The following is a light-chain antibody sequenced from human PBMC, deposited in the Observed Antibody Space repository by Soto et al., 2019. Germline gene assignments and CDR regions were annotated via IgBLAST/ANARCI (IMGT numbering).Light chain of an antibody. CDR3: QQYNNSPPLT. CDR1: QSVSSN. Sequence: EIVMTQSPATLSVSPGERATLSCRASQSVSSNLAWYQQKPGQAPRLLINGASTRATGIPDRFSGSGSETEFTLTISSLQSEDFAVYYCQQYNNSPPLTFGGGTKVEIK. CDR2: GAS. V-gene: IGKV3-15*01. J-gene: IGKJ4*01.